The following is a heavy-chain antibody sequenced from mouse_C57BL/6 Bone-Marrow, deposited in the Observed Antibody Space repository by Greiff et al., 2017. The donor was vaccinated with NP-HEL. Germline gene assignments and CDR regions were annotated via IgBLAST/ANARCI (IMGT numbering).Heavy chain of an antibody. V-gene: IGHV1-18*01. Sequence: VQLQQSGPELVKPGASVKIPCKASGYTFTDYNMDWVKQSHGKSLEWIGDINPNNGGTIYNQKFKGKATLTVDKSSSTAYMELRSLTSEDTAVYYCARGDHYGNYPAWFAYWGQGTLVTVSA. CDR2: INPNNGGT. CDR3: ARGDHYGNYPAWFAY. CDR1: GYTFTDYN. J-gene: IGHJ3*01. D-gene: IGHD2-1*01.